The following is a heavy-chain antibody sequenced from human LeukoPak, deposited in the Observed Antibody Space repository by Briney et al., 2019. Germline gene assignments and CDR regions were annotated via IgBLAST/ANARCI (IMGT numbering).Heavy chain of an antibody. Sequence: ASVKVSCKASGYTFTSYGISWVRQAPGQGLELMGWISAYNGNTNYAQKLQGRVTMTTDTSTSTAYMELRSLRSDDTAVYYCARDFIPDSTITMIAEAFDIWGQGTMVTVSS. J-gene: IGHJ3*02. CDR1: GYTFTSYG. CDR2: ISAYNGNT. V-gene: IGHV1-18*01. CDR3: ARDFIPDSTITMIAEAFDI. D-gene: IGHD3-22*01.